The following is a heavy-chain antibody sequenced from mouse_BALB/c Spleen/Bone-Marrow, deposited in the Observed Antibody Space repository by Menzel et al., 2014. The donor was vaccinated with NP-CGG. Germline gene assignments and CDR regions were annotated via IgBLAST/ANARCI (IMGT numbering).Heavy chain of an antibody. Sequence: EVQGAESGGGLVKPGGSLKLSCAASGFTFSSYAMSWVPQSPEKRLEWVAEISSGGSYTYYPDTVTGRFTISRDNAKNTLYLEMSSLRSEDTAMYYCAREEGNFLAYWGQGTLVTVSA. D-gene: IGHD2-1*01. CDR2: ISSGGSYT. CDR1: GFTFSSYA. CDR3: AREEGNFLAY. V-gene: IGHV5-9-4*01. J-gene: IGHJ3*01.